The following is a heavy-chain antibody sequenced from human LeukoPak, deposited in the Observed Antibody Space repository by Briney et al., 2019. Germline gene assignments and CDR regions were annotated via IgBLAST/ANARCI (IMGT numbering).Heavy chain of an antibody. CDR1: GYTFTGYF. CDR2: INPDSGET. CDR3: AGFEGYCSSTSCRRDY. D-gene: IGHD2-2*01. J-gene: IGHJ4*02. Sequence: ASVKVSCKASGYTFTGYFMHWVRQAPGQGLEWMGRINPDSGETNYAQKHQDRVTMTRDTSINTAFMELSGLRSDDTAVYYCAGFEGYCSSTSCRRDYWGQGTLVTVSS. V-gene: IGHV1-2*06.